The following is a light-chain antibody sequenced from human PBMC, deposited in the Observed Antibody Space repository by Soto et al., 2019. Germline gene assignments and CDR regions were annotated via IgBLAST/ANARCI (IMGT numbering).Light chain of an antibody. J-gene: IGLJ2*01. Sequence: QSALTQPASVSGSPGQSITISCTGTTSDIAHYNLVSWYQQHPGKVPKLIIHEDNKRPSGISDRFSGSKSSNTASLTSSALQAEDEADYYCCSYEGGPPLSVIFGGGTKVTVL. V-gene: IGLV2-23*01. CDR3: CSYEGGPPLSVI. CDR2: EDN. CDR1: TSDIAHYNL.